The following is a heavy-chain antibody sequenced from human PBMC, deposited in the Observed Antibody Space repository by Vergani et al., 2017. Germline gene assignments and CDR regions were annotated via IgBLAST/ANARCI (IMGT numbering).Heavy chain of an antibody. CDR2: ISTYNGDT. CDR3: ARDLIENESLGRSGY. J-gene: IGHJ4*02. Sequence: QVQLVQSGAEVKKPGASVKVSCEASGYTFINFGISWVRQAPGQGLEWMGWISTYNGDTKYPQKFQGRLTMTTHTSTNAAYMELRSLTSDDTAIYFCARDLIENESLGRSGYWGQEGMVTVAS. V-gene: IGHV1-18*01. CDR1: GYTFINFG. D-gene: IGHD2/OR15-2a*01.